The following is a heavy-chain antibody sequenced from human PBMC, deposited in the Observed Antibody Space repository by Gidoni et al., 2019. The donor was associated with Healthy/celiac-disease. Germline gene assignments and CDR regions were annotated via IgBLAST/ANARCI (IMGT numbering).Heavy chain of an antibody. V-gene: IGHV4-39*01. CDR1: GGSLSSSSYY. Sequence: QLQLQESGPGLVKPSETLSLTCTVSGGSLSSSSYYWGWLRQPPGKGLGWIGSIYYSGSTYYNPSLKSRVTISVDTSKNQFSLKLSSVTAADTAVYYCATIGYCSGGSCYSFLDYWGQGTLVTVSS. D-gene: IGHD2-15*01. J-gene: IGHJ4*02. CDR3: ATIGYCSGGSCYSFLDY. CDR2: IYYSGST.